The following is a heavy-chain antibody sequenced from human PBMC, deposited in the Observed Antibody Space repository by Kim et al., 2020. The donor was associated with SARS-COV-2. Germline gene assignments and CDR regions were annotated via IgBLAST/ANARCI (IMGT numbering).Heavy chain of an antibody. V-gene: IGHV3-23*01. D-gene: IGHD3-22*01. J-gene: IGHJ1*01. CDR2: ISGSGGST. Sequence: GGSLRLSCAASGFTFSSYAMSWVRQAPGKGLEWVSAISGSGGSTYYADSVKGRFTISRDNSKNTLYLQMNSLRAEDTAVYYCAIYYDSSGYYHEYFQHWGQGTLVTVSS. CDR3: AIYYDSSGYYHEYFQH. CDR1: GFTFSSYA.